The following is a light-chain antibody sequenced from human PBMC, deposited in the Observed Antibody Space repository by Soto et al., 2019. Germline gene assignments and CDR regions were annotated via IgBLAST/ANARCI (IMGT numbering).Light chain of an antibody. CDR3: QQNYINPRT. CDR2: AAS. V-gene: IGKV1-39*01. J-gene: IGKJ3*01. CDR1: ESISFY. Sequence: DIQITHSPSSLSASVGDSVTITCRSSESISFYLNWYQQKPGQAPKVLIYAASTLHRGVPSRFSGVGSGTDFTLTISSLQPEDFATYYCQQNYINPRTFGPGTKVHIK.